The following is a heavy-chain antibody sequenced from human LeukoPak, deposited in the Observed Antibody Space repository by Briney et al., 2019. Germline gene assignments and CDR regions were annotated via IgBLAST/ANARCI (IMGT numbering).Heavy chain of an antibody. Sequence: GESLKISCKGSGYSFTSYWIGWVRQMPGKGLEWMGIIYPGDSDTRYSPSFQGQVTISADKSISTAYLQWSSLKASDTAMYYCARAHDSGYSGYDHFDYWGQGTLVTVSS. CDR2: IYPGDSDT. CDR3: ARAHDSGYSGYDHFDY. V-gene: IGHV5-51*01. CDR1: GYSFTSYW. D-gene: IGHD5-12*01. J-gene: IGHJ4*02.